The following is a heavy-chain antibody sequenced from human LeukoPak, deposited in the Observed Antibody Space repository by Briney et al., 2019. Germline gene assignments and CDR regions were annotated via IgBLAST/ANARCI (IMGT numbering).Heavy chain of an antibody. CDR1: GFTFSSYG. V-gene: IGHV3-30*18. CDR3: AKDWYCSGGSCYEADY. CDR2: ISDDGSNK. J-gene: IGHJ4*02. Sequence: PGGSLRLSCAASGFTFSSYGMHWVRQAPGKGLEWVAVISDDGSNKYYADSVKGRFTISRDNSKNTLYLQMNSLRAEDTAVYYCAKDWYCSGGSCYEADYWGQGTLVTVSS. D-gene: IGHD2-15*01.